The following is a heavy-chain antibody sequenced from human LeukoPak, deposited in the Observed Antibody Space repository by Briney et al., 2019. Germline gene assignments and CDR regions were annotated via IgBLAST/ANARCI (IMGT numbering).Heavy chain of an antibody. J-gene: IGHJ4*02. D-gene: IGHD4-17*01. CDR1: GYTFTTYG. Sequence: ASVKVSCKPSGYTFTTYGISWGRQAPGQGLEGMGWISAYNGNTNYAQKLQGRVTMTTDTSTSTAYMELRSLRSDDTAVYYCARVGDYGDSYYFDYWGQGTLVTVSS. V-gene: IGHV1-18*01. CDR2: ISAYNGNT. CDR3: ARVGDYGDSYYFDY.